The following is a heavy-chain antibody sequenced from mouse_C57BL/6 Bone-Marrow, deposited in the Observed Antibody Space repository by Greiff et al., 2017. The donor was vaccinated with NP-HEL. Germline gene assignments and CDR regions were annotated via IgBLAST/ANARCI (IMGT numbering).Heavy chain of an antibody. CDR3: ARFYGSSYPYYAMDY. CDR1: GFSLTSYA. CDR2: IWTGGGT. J-gene: IGHJ4*01. V-gene: IGHV2-9-1*01. D-gene: IGHD1-1*01. Sequence: VQLQQSGPGLVAPSQSLSITCTVSGFSLTSYAISWVRQPPGKGLEWLGVIWTGGGTNYNSVLKSRLSISKDNSKSQVFLKMNSLQTDDTARYYCARFYGSSYPYYAMDYWGQGTSVTVSS.